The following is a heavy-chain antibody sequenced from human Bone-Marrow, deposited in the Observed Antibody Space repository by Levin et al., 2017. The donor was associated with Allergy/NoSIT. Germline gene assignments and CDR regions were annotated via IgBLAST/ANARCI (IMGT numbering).Heavy chain of an antibody. V-gene: IGHV3-53*05. CDR1: GILVTTKY. CDR2: IYSGGSS. CDR3: AVSELVGVTAGFDI. D-gene: IGHD1-26*01. Sequence: GGSLRLSCIASGILVTTKYMTWVRQAPGKGLEWVSVIYSGGSSIYADSVKGRFIISRDKSTNTVFLQMNNLRGEDTAVYYCAVSELVGVTAGFDIWGQGTMVTVTS. J-gene: IGHJ3*02.